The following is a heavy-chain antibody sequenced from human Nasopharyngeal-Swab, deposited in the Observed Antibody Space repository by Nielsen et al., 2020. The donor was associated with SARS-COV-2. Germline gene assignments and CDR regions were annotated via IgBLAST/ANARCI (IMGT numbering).Heavy chain of an antibody. D-gene: IGHD5-12*01. V-gene: IGHV3-21*01. CDR1: GFLFSTYG. CDR3: AREGVDSASDYSEPFDI. Sequence: ETLSLTCAASGFLFSTYGMNWVRQAPGKGLEWVPSISSYSTDINYADSLRDRSTISRDNAKNSLYLQMKSLRAEDTAVYYCAREGVDSASDYSEPFDIWGQGTMVTASS. CDR2: ISSYSTDI. J-gene: IGHJ3*02.